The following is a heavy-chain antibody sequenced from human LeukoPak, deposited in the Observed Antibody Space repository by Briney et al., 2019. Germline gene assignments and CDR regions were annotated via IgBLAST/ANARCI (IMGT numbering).Heavy chain of an antibody. CDR1: GFIFSSYA. V-gene: IGHV3-23*01. D-gene: IGHD6-25*01. J-gene: IGHJ6*02. CDR2: ISGDGSNT. Sequence: PGGSLRLSCAASGFIFSSYAMNWVRQAPGKGLEWVSGISGDGSNTYYADSVKGRFTISRDHSKNTVYLQMSDLRADDTAVFYCAKYVPAAATSYNYGLDVWGQGTTVTVSS. CDR3: AKYVPAAATSYNYGLDV.